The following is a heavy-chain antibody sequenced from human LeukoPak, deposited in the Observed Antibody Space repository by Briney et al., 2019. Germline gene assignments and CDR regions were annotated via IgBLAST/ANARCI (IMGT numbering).Heavy chain of an antibody. Sequence: GGSLRLSCAASGFTFDDYGMSWVRHAPGKGLEWVSGINWNGGSTGYADSVKGRFTISRYNAKNSLYLQMNSLRAEDTALYYCARAIPDDIVVVVAATKYYYYYMDVWGKGTTVTVSS. CDR2: INWNGGST. CDR1: GFTFDDYG. J-gene: IGHJ6*03. V-gene: IGHV3-20*04. D-gene: IGHD2-15*01. CDR3: ARAIPDDIVVVVAATKYYYYYMDV.